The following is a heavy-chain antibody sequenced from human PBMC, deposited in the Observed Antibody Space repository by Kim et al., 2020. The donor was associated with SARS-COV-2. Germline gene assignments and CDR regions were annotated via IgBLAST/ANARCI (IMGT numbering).Heavy chain of an antibody. CDR3: ARQGLGAAYSDS. J-gene: IGHJ4*02. CDR1: GYTFTDHW. V-gene: IGHV5-51*01. D-gene: IGHD6-25*01. CDR2: IYPPESDT. Sequence: GESLKISCKASGYTFTDHWIGWVRQMPGKGLEWMAIIYPPESDTRYSPSFQGQVIISVDKSISTIYLQWSSLRASDTAMYYCARQGLGAAYSDSWGQGTLVTVSS.